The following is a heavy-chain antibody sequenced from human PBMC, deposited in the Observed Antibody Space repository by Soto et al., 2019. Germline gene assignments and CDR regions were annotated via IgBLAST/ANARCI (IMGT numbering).Heavy chain of an antibody. Sequence: GGSLRLSCAASGFTFSSYAMHWVRQAPGKGLEWVAVISYDGSNKYYADSVKGRFTISRDNSKNTLYLQMNSLRAEDTAVYYCARDRTYYYYYYGMDVWGQGTTVTVS. CDR2: ISYDGSNK. J-gene: IGHJ6*02. CDR1: GFTFSSYA. CDR3: ARDRTYYYYYYGMDV. V-gene: IGHV3-30-3*01.